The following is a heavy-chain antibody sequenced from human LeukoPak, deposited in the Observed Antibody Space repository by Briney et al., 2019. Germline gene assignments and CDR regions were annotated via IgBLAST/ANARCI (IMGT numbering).Heavy chain of an antibody. CDR1: GGSFSGYY. CDR3: AGHYDFWSGYIS. V-gene: IGHV4-34*01. D-gene: IGHD3-3*01. CDR2: INHSGST. J-gene: IGHJ4*02. Sequence: SETLSLTCAVYGGSFSGYYWSWIRQPPGKGLEWIGEINHSGSTNYNPSLKSRVTISVDTSKNQFSLKLSSVTAADTAVYYCAGHYDFWSGYISWGQGTLVTVSS.